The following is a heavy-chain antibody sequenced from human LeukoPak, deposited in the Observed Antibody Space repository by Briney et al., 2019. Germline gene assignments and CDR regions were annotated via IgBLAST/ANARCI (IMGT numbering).Heavy chain of an antibody. V-gene: IGHV1-2*02. D-gene: IGHD2-21*01. Sequence: ASVKVSYKASGSIFTDYYIHWVRQAPGQGVEYMGWITHNSNAAKFAQRFQGRVTLTRDTSVSTFFMELRNLRYDDAAVYYCVSWAGGTSDVASFDYWGQGTLVSVST. CDR3: VSWAGGTSDVASFDY. CDR2: ITHNSNAA. CDR1: GSIFTDYY. J-gene: IGHJ4*02.